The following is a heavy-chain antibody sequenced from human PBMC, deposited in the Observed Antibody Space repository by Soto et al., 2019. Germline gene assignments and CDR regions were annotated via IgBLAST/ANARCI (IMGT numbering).Heavy chain of an antibody. CDR1: GFTFSSYW. Sequence: EVQLVESGGGLVQPGGSLRLSCAASGFTFSSYWMSWVRQAPGKGLELVANIKQDGSEKYYVDSVKGRFTISRDSAKNAFYLQINSLRGEDTAVYYCARRSSYDDGIDVWGQGTTVTVSS. V-gene: IGHV3-7*01. CDR2: IKQDGSEK. CDR3: ARRSSYDDGIDV. J-gene: IGHJ6*02.